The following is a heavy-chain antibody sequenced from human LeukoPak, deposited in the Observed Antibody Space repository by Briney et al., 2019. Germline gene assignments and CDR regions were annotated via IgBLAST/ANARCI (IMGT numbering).Heavy chain of an antibody. CDR1: GYSINSGYY. CDR3: ARHSIRTGTVD. J-gene: IGHJ4*02. D-gene: IGHD1-1*01. Sequence: SETLSLTCSVSGYSINSGYYWVWIRQPPGKRLEWIGEINHSGSTNYNPSLKSRVTISVDTSKNQFSLKLSSVTAADTAVYYCARHSIRTGTVDWGQGTLVTVSS. V-gene: IGHV4-38-2*02. CDR2: INHSGST.